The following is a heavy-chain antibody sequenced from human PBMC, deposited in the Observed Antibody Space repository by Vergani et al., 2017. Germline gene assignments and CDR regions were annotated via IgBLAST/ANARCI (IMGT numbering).Heavy chain of an antibody. Sequence: DVHLAESGGGFFQPGGSLRLSCSASGFSFNRYWMHWVRHVPGKGLLWVSRIKSDGSITDYADSVKGRFTISRDNAQNTLYLQMNSLRVEDTGVYYCARARCIESCYMSNWLDSWGQGTLVTVSS. CDR3: ARARCIESCYMSNWLDS. CDR2: IKSDGSIT. CDR1: GFSFNRYW. V-gene: IGHV3-74*01. J-gene: IGHJ5*01. D-gene: IGHD3-16*02.